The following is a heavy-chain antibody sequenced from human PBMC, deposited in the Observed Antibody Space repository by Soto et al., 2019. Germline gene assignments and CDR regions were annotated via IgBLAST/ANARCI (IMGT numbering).Heavy chain of an antibody. D-gene: IGHD6-13*01. CDR2: INHSGST. CDR1: GGSCSGYY. J-gene: IGHJ4*02. V-gene: IGHV4-34*01. Sequence: TSETLSLTCAVYGGSCSGYYWSWIRQPPGKGLEWIGEINHSGSTNYNPSLKSRVTISVDTSKNQFSLKLSSVTAADTAVYYCARVASISIAAAGTIDYWGQGTLVTVSS. CDR3: ARVASISIAAAGTIDY.